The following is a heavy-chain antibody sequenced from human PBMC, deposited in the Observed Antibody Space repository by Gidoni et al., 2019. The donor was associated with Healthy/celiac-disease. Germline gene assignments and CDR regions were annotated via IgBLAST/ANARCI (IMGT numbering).Heavy chain of an antibody. V-gene: IGHV4-39*02. D-gene: IGHD1-26*01. Sequence: QLQLQESGPGLVKPSETLSLTCTVSGGSISSSSYYWGWIRQPPGKGLEWIGSIYYSGSTYYNPSLKSRVTISVDTSKNQFSLKLSSVTAADTAVYYCARESGGVGASHFDYWGHGTLVTVSS. CDR2: IYYSGST. CDR1: GGSISSSSYY. CDR3: ARESGGVGASHFDY. J-gene: IGHJ4*01.